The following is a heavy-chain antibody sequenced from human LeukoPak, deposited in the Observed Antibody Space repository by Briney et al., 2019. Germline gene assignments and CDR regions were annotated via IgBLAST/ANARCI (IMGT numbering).Heavy chain of an antibody. CDR1: GGSFSDHY. D-gene: IGHD5-24*01. CDR3: ARRTPQMTTNEYALDI. V-gene: IGHV4-34*01. J-gene: IGHJ3*02. Sequence: SETLSLTCALYGGSFSDHYWSWIRQPPGKGLEWIGEIDHRGSTHYNASLMSRVTMSIYTSNNHFSLKLRSVTAADTAVYYCARRTPQMTTNEYALDIWGQGTMVTVSS. CDR2: IDHRGST.